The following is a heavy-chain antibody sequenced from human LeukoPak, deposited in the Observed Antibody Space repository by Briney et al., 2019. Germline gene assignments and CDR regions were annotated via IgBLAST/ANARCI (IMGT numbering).Heavy chain of an antibody. Sequence: ASGEVSYKASGYTFINYGISWVRQAPGQGLEWMGWISGNNDNTKYAQKFQGRVTMTTDTSTTTAYMELRSLRSDDTAVYYCARDFYYDSSGYYSDAFDIWGQGTMVTVSS. CDR1: GYTFINYG. CDR2: ISGNNDNT. J-gene: IGHJ3*02. CDR3: ARDFYYDSSGYYSDAFDI. V-gene: IGHV1-18*01. D-gene: IGHD3-22*01.